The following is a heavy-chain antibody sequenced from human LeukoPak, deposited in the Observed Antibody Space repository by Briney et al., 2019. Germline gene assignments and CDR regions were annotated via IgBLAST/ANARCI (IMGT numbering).Heavy chain of an antibody. CDR3: ARDEYSSGWYSRVNGDFDI. Sequence: PGGSLRLSCAASGFTFSSYSMNWVRQAPGKGLEWVSSISSSSSYIYYADSVKGRFTISRDNAKNSLYLQMNSLRAEDTAVYYCARDEYSSGWYSRVNGDFDIWDQGTMVTVSS. D-gene: IGHD6-19*01. J-gene: IGHJ3*02. CDR1: GFTFSSYS. CDR2: ISSSSSYI. V-gene: IGHV3-21*04.